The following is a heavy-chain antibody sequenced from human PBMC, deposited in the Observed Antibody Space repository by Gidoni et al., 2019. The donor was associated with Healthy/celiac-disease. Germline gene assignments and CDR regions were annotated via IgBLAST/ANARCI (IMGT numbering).Heavy chain of an antibody. CDR2: IDWDDDK. CDR1: GFSPSTSGMC. J-gene: IGHJ4*02. D-gene: IGHD1-26*01. CDR3: ARISWEQRGFDY. Sequence: QVTLRESGPALVKPTQTLTLTCTFSGFSPSTSGMCVSWLRQPPGKALEWLARIDWDDDKYYSTSLKTRLTISKDTSKNQVVLTMTNMDPVDTATYYCARISWEQRGFDYWGQGTLVTVSS. V-gene: IGHV2-70*15.